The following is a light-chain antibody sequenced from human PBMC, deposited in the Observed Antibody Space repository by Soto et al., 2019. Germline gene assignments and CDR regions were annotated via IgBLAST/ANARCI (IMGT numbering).Light chain of an antibody. V-gene: IGKV3-15*01. J-gene: IGKJ1*01. Sequence: EIVMTQSPATLSLSPGERATLSCRARQTVSRNLAWYQQKPGQAPRLLIFAASTGATGIPARFSGSGSGTEFTLTISSLQSEDSAVYYCHQYNNWPKTFGQGTKVDIK. CDR2: AAS. CDR3: HQYNNWPKT. CDR1: QTVSRN.